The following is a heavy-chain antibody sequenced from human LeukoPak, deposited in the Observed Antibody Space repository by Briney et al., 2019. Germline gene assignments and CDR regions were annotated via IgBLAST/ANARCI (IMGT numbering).Heavy chain of an antibody. CDR2: IYYSGST. D-gene: IGHD6-13*01. CDR1: GGSISSSSYY. Sequence: SETLSLTCTVSGGSISSSSYYWGWIRQPPGKGLEWIGSIYYSGSTYYSPSLKSRVTISVDTSKNQFSLKLSSVTAADTAVYYCARTRSYSSSWYFNDYWGQGTLVTVSS. V-gene: IGHV4-39*01. J-gene: IGHJ4*02. CDR3: ARTRSYSSSWYFNDY.